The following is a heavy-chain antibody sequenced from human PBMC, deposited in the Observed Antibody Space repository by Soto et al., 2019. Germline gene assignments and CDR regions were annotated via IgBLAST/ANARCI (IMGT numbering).Heavy chain of an antibody. CDR1: GGSFSGYY. V-gene: IGHV4-34*01. CDR2: INHSGST. D-gene: IGHD3-9*01. Sequence: SETLSLTCAVYGGSFSGYYWSWIRQPPGKGLEWIGEINHSGSTNYNPSLKSRVTISVDTSKNQFSLKLSSVTAADTAVYYCARGYKKYYDILTGCFDYWGQGTLVTVSS. J-gene: IGHJ4*02. CDR3: ARGYKKYYDILTGCFDY.